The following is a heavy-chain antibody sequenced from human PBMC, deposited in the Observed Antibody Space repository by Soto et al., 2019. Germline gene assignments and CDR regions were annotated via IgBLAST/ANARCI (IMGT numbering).Heavy chain of an antibody. Sequence: QVQLQQWGAGLLKPSETLSLTCAVYGGSFSGYYWSWIRQPPGKGLEWIGEINHSGSTNYNPSLKRRVTISVDTSKNQFSLKLSSVTAADTAVYYCARGLGGCSSTSCYGFDYWGQGTLVTVSS. V-gene: IGHV4-34*01. D-gene: IGHD2-2*01. CDR3: ARGLGGCSSTSCYGFDY. CDR1: GGSFSGYY. CDR2: INHSGST. J-gene: IGHJ4*02.